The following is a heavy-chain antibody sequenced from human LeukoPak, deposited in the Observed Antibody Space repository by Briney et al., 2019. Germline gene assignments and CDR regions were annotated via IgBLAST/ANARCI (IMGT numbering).Heavy chain of an antibody. CDR3: ARGLGGLRYPPDY. Sequence: SETLSLTCAVYGGSFSGYYWSWIRQPPGKGLEWIGEINHSGSTNYNPSLKSRVTISVDTSKNQFSLKLSSVTAADTAVYYCARGLGGLRYPPDYWGQGTLVTVSS. CDR1: GGSFSGYY. J-gene: IGHJ4*02. V-gene: IGHV4-34*01. CDR2: INHSGST. D-gene: IGHD1-26*01.